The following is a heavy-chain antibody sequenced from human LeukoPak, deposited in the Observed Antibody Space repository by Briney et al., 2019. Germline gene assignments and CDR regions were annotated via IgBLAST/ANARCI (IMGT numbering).Heavy chain of an antibody. CDR2: IIPIFGTA. Sequence: GASVKVSCKASGGTFSCYAISCVRQAPGQGLEWMGGIIPIFGTANYAQKFQGRVTITADKSTSTAYMELSSLRSEDTAVYYCARDPVGLWFGEFDYWGQGTLVTVSS. CDR3: ARDPVGLWFGEFDY. V-gene: IGHV1-69*06. CDR1: GGTFSCYA. D-gene: IGHD3-10*01. J-gene: IGHJ4*02.